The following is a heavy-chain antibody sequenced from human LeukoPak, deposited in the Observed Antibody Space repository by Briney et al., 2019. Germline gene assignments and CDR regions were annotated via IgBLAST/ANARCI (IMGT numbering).Heavy chain of an antibody. Sequence: GGSLRLSCAASGFTFSSYGMHWVRQAPGKGLEWVSYISSSGSTIYYADSVKGRFTISRDNAKNSLYLQMNSLRAEDTAVYYCARVYDGSGSYFDYWGQGTLVTVSS. CDR1: GFTFSSYG. J-gene: IGHJ4*02. V-gene: IGHV3-48*04. D-gene: IGHD3-10*01. CDR3: ARVYDGSGSYFDY. CDR2: ISSSGSTI.